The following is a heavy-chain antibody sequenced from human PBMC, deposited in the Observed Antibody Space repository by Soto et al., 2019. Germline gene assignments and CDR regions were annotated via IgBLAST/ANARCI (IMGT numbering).Heavy chain of an antibody. CDR2: ISAYNGNT. CDR1: GCTFTSYG. D-gene: IGHD5-18*01. V-gene: IGHV1-18*01. J-gene: IGHJ6*03. Sequence: GASVKVSCRASGCTFTSYGISWVRQAPGQGLEWMGWISAYNGNTNYAQKLQGRVTMTTDTSTSTAYMELRSLRSDDTAVYYCARDTSLAYSYGYSSYYYYYMDVWGKGTTVTVSS. CDR3: ARDTSLAYSYGYSSYYYYYMDV.